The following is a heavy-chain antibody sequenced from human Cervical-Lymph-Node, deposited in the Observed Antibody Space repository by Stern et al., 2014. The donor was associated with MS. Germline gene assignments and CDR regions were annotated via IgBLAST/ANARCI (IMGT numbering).Heavy chain of an antibody. D-gene: IGHD4-11*01. Sequence: VQLVESGAEVKKPGASMTISCKTSGYNFIDHAIHWVRQAPGQRLEWMGCINGGPVTTKYSQKFQGRVSFTRDKAASAAYMDLSSLSPDDTAVYYCARQPDYSDFLDFWGQGTLVTVSS. CDR3: ARQPDYSDFLDF. CDR1: GYNFIDHA. V-gene: IGHV1-3*01. J-gene: IGHJ4*02. CDR2: INGGPVTT.